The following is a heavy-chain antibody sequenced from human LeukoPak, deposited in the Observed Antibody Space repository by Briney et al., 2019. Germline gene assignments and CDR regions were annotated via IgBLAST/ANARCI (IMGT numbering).Heavy chain of an antibody. D-gene: IGHD2-2*01. Sequence: SETLSLTRTVSGGSISSHYWSWIRQPPGKGLEWIGYIYYSGSTNYNPSLKSRVTISVDTSKNQFSLKLSSVTAADTAVYYCARAPVGYCSSTSCPLDFYYYYMDVWGKGTTVTVSS. CDR2: IYYSGST. CDR1: GGSISSHY. CDR3: ARAPVGYCSSTSCPLDFYYYYMDV. V-gene: IGHV4-59*11. J-gene: IGHJ6*03.